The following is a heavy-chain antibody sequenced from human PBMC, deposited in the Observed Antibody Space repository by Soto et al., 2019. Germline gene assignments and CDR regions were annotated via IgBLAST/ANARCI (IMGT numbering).Heavy chain of an antibody. Sequence: SETLSLTCTVSGGSISSGGYYWSWIRQHPGKGLEWIGYIYYSGSTYYNPSLKSRVTISVDTSKNQFSLKLSSVTAADTAVYYCAFSGYDRYYYGMDVWGQGTTVTV. V-gene: IGHV4-31*03. CDR2: IYYSGST. CDR1: GGSISSGGYY. CDR3: AFSGYDRYYYGMDV. D-gene: IGHD5-12*01. J-gene: IGHJ6*02.